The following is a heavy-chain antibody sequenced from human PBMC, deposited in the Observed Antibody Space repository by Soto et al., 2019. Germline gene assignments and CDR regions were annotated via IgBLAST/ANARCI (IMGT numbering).Heavy chain of an antibody. CDR3: ARDSGGSCYFCYGY. V-gene: IGHV3-23*01. CDR2: ISGSGGST. CDR1: GFTFSSYA. Sequence: EVPLLESGGGLVQPGGSLRLSCAASGFTFSSYAMSWVRQAPGKELEWVSAISGSGGSTYYADSVKGRFTISRDNSKNTLYLQMNSLRAEDTAVYYCARDSGGSCYFCYGYWGQGTLVTVSS. D-gene: IGHD2-15*01. J-gene: IGHJ4*02.